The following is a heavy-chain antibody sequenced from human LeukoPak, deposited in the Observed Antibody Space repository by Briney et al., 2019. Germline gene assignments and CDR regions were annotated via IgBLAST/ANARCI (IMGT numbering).Heavy chain of an antibody. Sequence: SETLSLTCTVSGGSISSGGYYWSWIRQHPGKGLEWIGYIYYSGSTYYNPSLKSRVTISVDTSKNQFSLKLSSVTAADTAVYYCARDLLDSSGYYYYWGQGTLVTVSS. CDR3: ARDLLDSSGYYYY. CDR1: GGSISSGGYY. D-gene: IGHD3-22*01. V-gene: IGHV4-31*03. CDR2: IYYSGST. J-gene: IGHJ4*02.